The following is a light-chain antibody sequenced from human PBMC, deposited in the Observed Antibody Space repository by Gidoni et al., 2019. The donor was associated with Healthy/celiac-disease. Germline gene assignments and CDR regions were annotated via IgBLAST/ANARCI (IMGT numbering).Light chain of an antibody. CDR3: QQYNNWLT. J-gene: IGKJ4*01. CDR2: GAS. V-gene: IGKV3-15*01. CDR1: QSVSSN. Sequence: EIVMTQSPAPLSVSPGERATLSCRASQSVSSNLAWYQQKPGQAPRLLIYGASTRATGIPARCSGSGSGTEFTLTISSLQSEDFAVYYCQQYNNWLTFGGGTKVEIK.